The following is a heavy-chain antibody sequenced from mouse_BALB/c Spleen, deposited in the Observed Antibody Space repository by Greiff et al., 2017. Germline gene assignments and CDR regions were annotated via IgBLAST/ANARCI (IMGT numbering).Heavy chain of an antibody. Sequence: EVQRVESGGGLVQPGGSMKLSCVASGFTFSNYWMNWVRQSPEKGLEWVAEIKLKSNNYATHYAESVKGRFTISSDDSKSSVYLQMNNLRAEDTGIYYCTRSTMITYYFDYWGQGTTLTVSS. D-gene: IGHD2-4*01. CDR1: GFTFSNYW. CDR3: TRSTMITYYFDY. CDR2: IKLKSNNYAT. J-gene: IGHJ2*01. V-gene: IGHV6-6*02.